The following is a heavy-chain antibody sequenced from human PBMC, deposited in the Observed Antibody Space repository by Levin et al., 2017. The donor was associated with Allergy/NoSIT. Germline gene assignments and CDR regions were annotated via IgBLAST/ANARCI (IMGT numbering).Heavy chain of an antibody. J-gene: IGHJ6*02. CDR1: GFTFSSYA. CDR3: ARVHVEVRFLEWGPYYDYGMDV. Sequence: GGSLRLSCAASGFTFSSYAMHWVRQAPGKGLEWVAVISYDGSNKYYADSVKGRFTISRDNSKNTLYLQMNSLRAEDTAVYYCARVHVEVRFLEWGPYYDYGMDVWGQGTTVTVSS. CDR2: ISYDGSNK. V-gene: IGHV3-30-3*01. D-gene: IGHD3-3*01.